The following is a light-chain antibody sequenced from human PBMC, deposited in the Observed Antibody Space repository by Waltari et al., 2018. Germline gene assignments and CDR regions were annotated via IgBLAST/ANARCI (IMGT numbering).Light chain of an antibody. CDR3: GADHGSGSNFLLWV. CDR2: VGPGGIVG. V-gene: IGLV9-49*01. Sequence: QPVLTQPPSASASMGAPVTHTCTLSSGHRHYKADWSQQSTGTAPRFVMRVGPGGIVGSMGDCIPDRFSVLGSGLNRYLTIKNIQEEDESDYHCGADHGSGSNFLLWVFGGGTNLTVL. J-gene: IGLJ3*02. CDR1: SGHRHYK.